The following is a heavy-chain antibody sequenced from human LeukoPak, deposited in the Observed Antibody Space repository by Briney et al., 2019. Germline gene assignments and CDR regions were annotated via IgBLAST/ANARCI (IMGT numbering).Heavy chain of an antibody. J-gene: IGHJ5*02. CDR3: ARGGSTRGQWLDYEGWFDP. CDR1: GGTFSSYA. D-gene: IGHD6-19*01. Sequence: ASVNVSCTASGGTFSSYAISWVRQAPGQGLEWMGGIIPILGTANYAQKFQGRVTITADESTSTAYMELSSLRSEDTAVYYCARGGSTRGQWLDYEGWFDPWGQGTLVTVSS. V-gene: IGHV1-69*13. CDR2: IIPILGTA.